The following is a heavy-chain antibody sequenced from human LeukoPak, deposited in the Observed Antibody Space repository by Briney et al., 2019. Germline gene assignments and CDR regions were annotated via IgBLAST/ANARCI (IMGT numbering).Heavy chain of an antibody. D-gene: IGHD3-22*01. J-gene: IGHJ6*02. Sequence: SVKVSCKASGGTFSSYAISWVRRAPGQGLEWMGRIIPILGIANYAQKFQGRVTITADKSTSTAYMELSSLRSEDTAVYYCARNYYDSSGYYPRAGSYYYYGMDVWGQGTTVTVSS. CDR1: GGTFSSYA. CDR3: ARNYYDSSGYYPRAGSYYYYGMDV. CDR2: IIPILGIA. V-gene: IGHV1-69*04.